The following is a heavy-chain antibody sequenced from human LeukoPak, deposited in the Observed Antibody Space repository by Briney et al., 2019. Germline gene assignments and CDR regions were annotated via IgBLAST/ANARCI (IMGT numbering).Heavy chain of an antibody. J-gene: IGHJ4*02. V-gene: IGHV4-34*01. Sequence: PSETLSLTCAVYGGSFSGYYWSWIRQPPGKGLEWIGEINHSGSTNYNPSLKSRVTISVDTSKNQFSLKLSSVTAADTAVYYCARLDGYSYALDYWGQGTLATVSP. CDR3: ARLDGYSYALDY. CDR1: GGSFSGYY. CDR2: INHSGST. D-gene: IGHD5-18*01.